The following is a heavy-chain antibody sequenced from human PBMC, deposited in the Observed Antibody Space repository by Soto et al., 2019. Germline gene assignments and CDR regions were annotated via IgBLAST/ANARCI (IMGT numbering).Heavy chain of an antibody. CDR1: GGSVSSGGYY. Sequence: PSETLSLTCTVSGGSVSSGGYYWSWIRQHPGKGLEWIGYIYYSGSTYYNPSLKSRVTISVDTSKNQFSLKLSSVTAADTAVYYCARGRSGGYNFSPPPHFDYWGQGTLVTVSS. CDR3: ARGRSGGYNFSPPPHFDY. CDR2: IYYSGST. V-gene: IGHV4-31*03. D-gene: IGHD5-12*01. J-gene: IGHJ4*02.